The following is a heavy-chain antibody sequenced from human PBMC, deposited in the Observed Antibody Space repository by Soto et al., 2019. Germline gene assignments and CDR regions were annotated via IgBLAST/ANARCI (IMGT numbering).Heavy chain of an antibody. CDR1: GFTFSSYW. CDR2: IKQDGSEK. J-gene: IGHJ4*02. Sequence: EVQLVESGGGLVQPGGSLRLSCAASGFTFSSYWMSWVRQAPGKGLEWVANIKQDGSEKYYVDSVKGRFTISRDNAKNSLYLQMNGLRAEDAAVYYCGGVTEAPRIAVAGRGGISYFDYWGQGTLVTVSS. CDR3: GGVTEAPRIAVAGRGGISYFDY. D-gene: IGHD6-19*01. V-gene: IGHV3-7*01.